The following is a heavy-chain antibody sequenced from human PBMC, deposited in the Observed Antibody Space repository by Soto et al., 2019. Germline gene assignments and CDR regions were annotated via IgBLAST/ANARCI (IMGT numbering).Heavy chain of an antibody. CDR2: FSATSENT. Sequence: EVQLLESGGVLVQPGGSLRLSCVGSGFFFSSYTMTWVRQAPGKGLEWVSSFSATSENTYYADSVRGRFTISRDNSKNTLFLQMNSLPAEDTAMYYCAKARDQQWVRLPFDYWGQGILVIVSS. CDR1: GFFFSSYT. J-gene: IGHJ4*02. CDR3: AKARDQQWVRLPFDY. D-gene: IGHD6-19*01. V-gene: IGHV3-23*01.